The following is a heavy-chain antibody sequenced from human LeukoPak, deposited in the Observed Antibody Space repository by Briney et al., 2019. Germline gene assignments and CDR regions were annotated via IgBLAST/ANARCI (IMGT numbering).Heavy chain of an antibody. Sequence: SETLSPTCTVSGGSISSYYWSWIRQPPGKGLEWIGYIYYSGSTNYNPSLKSRVTISVDTSKNQFSLKLSSVTAADTAVYYCARDEGVAAPFDYWGQGTLVTVSS. CDR3: ARDEGVAAPFDY. V-gene: IGHV4-59*01. D-gene: IGHD6-6*01. CDR2: IYYSGST. J-gene: IGHJ4*02. CDR1: GGSISSYY.